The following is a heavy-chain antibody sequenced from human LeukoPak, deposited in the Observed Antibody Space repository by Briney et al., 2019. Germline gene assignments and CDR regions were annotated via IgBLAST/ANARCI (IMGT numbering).Heavy chain of an antibody. D-gene: IGHD3-10*01. J-gene: IGHJ4*02. CDR2: IYYSGST. V-gene: IGHV4-39*01. CDR3: ARLPVRGGNYFDY. Sequence: PSETLSLTCTVSGGSISSTSYYWGWIRQPPGEGLEWNGTIYYSGSTYYNPSLKSRVTISVDTSKNQFSLKLSSVTAADTAVFYCARLPVRGGNYFDYWGQGTLVTVSS. CDR1: GGSISSTSYY.